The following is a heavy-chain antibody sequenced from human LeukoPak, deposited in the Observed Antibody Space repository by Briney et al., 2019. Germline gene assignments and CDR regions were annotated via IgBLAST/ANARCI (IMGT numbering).Heavy chain of an antibody. CDR3: ARDLPHDFWSGYLPNWFDP. CDR2: ISSSSSTI. CDR1: GFTFSSYS. Sequence: GGSLRLSCAASGFTFSSYSMNWVRQAPGKGLEWVSYISSSSSTIYYADSVKGRFTISRDNAKNSLYLQMNSLRAEDTAVYYCARDLPHDFWSGYLPNWFDPWGQGTLVTVSS. V-gene: IGHV3-48*01. D-gene: IGHD3-3*01. J-gene: IGHJ5*02.